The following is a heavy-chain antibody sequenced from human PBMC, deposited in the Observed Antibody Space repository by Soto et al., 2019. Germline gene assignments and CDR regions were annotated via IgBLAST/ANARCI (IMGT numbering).Heavy chain of an antibody. Sequence: QVQLVQSGAEVKKPGASVKVSCKASGYTFTSYYMHWVRQAPGQGLEWMGIINPSGGSTSYAQKFQVRVTMTRDTSTSTDYLELSSLRSEDTAVYYCARDGAWVEKVVPAAMPTFYYYYYMDVWGKGTTVTVSS. CDR2: INPSGGST. J-gene: IGHJ6*03. CDR1: GYTFTSYY. CDR3: ARDGAWVEKVVPAAMPTFYYYYYMDV. V-gene: IGHV1-46*03. D-gene: IGHD2-2*01.